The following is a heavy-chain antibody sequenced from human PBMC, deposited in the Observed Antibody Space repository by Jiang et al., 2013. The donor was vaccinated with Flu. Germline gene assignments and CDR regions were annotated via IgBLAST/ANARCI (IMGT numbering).Heavy chain of an antibody. D-gene: IGHD2-15*01. V-gene: IGHV4-59*01. CDR3: VRDRAGGSPPEYSSGHSWFDP. J-gene: IGHJ5*02. CDR1: GGSTSGYF. CDR2: ISHNGDT. Sequence: LLKPSETLSLTCTVSGGSTSGYFWSWIRRPPGKALEWIGYISHNGDTKYSPFLKSRVVMSIDRPRNQFSMSLYSVTAADTAFYYCVRDRAGGSPPEYSSGHSWFDPWGPGIRVTVSS.